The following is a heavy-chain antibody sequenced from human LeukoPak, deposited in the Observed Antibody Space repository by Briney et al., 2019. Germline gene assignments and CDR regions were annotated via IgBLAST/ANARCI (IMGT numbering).Heavy chain of an antibody. Sequence: GGSLRLSFAASGFAVQSSYMNWVRQAPGKGLEGVSVLYAGGESYYTDSVLGRFTISRDTSNNIVFLEMNSLTADDTAVYFCERDSAGNQYSSGNFDLWGQGTLVTVSS. J-gene: IGHJ4*02. D-gene: IGHD3-10*01. V-gene: IGHV3-53*01. CDR2: LYAGGES. CDR3: ERDSAGNQYSSGNFDL. CDR1: GFAVQSSY.